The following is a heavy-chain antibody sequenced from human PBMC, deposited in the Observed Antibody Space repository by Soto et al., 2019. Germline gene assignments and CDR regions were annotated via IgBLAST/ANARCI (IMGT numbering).Heavy chain of an antibody. CDR1: GFTFSNAW. J-gene: IGHJ6*02. Sequence: EVQLVESGGGLVKPGGSLRLSCAASGFTFSNAWMNWVRQAPGKGLEWVGRIKSKTDGGTPDYAAPVKGSITISRDDSKNTQYQQMNSLKTDDTAVYYCTTDPQRHSCSWYLGSYYCYGMDVWGQGTTVTVSS. V-gene: IGHV3-15*07. CDR2: IKSKTDGGTP. D-gene: IGHD6-13*01. CDR3: TTDPQRHSCSWYLGSYYCYGMDV.